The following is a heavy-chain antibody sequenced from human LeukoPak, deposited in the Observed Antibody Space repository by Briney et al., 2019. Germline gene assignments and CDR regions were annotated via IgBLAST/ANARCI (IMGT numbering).Heavy chain of an antibody. CDR2: ISGSGGST. CDR1: GFTFSSHG. CDR3: AKESDWWITFGGVIVPPYYFDY. Sequence: GETLRLSCAASGFTFSSHGMSWVRQAPGKGLEWVSAISGSGGSTYYADSVKGRFTISRDSSKNTLYLQMNSLRAEDTAVYYCAKESDWWITFGGVIVPPYYFDYWGQGTLVTVSS. D-gene: IGHD3-16*02. J-gene: IGHJ4*02. V-gene: IGHV3-23*01.